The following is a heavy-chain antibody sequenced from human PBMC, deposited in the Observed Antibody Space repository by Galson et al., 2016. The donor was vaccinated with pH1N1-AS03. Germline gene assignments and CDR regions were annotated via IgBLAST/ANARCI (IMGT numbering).Heavy chain of an antibody. Sequence: SLRLSCAASGFTFSSYSMNWVRQAPGKGLEWVSYISSSRRTIYYADSVKGRFTISTDNAKNSLYLQMSCLRAEDTAVYYCARDALGGEYGMNVWGQGTTLTVSS. J-gene: IGHJ6*02. V-gene: IGHV3-48*01. CDR3: ARDALGGEYGMNV. D-gene: IGHD3-16*01. CDR2: ISSSRRTI. CDR1: GFTFSSYS.